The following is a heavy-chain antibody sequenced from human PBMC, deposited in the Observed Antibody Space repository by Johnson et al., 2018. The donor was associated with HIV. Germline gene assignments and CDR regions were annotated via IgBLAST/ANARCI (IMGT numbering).Heavy chain of an antibody. V-gene: IGHV3-7*01. CDR2: IKQDGSER. CDR3: ARGRDSSGWYRNVFDI. CDR1: GFTFHKYW. Sequence: VQLVESGGGLVQPGGSLRLSCAASGFTFHKYWLSWVRQAPGKGLEWVANIKQDGSERYYVDSVKGRFTISRDNAKNSLSLQMDSLRAEDTAVYYCARGRDSSGWYRNVFDIWGQGTMVTVSS. J-gene: IGHJ3*02. D-gene: IGHD6-19*01.